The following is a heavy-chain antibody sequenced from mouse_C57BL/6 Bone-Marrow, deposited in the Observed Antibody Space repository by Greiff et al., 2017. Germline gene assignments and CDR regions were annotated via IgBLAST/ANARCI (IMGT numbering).Heavy chain of an antibody. Sequence: QVQLQQPGAELVRPGTSVKLSCKASGYTFTSSWMHWVQQRPGQGLEWIGVIDPSDSSTNYNQKFKGKATLTVDTSSSTAYMQLSSLTSEDSAVYYCAREGQLRLREEFDYWGQGTALTVTA. D-gene: IGHD3-2*02. CDR1: GYTFTSSW. J-gene: IGHJ2*01. V-gene: IGHV1-59*01. CDR2: IDPSDSST. CDR3: AREGQLRLREEFDY.